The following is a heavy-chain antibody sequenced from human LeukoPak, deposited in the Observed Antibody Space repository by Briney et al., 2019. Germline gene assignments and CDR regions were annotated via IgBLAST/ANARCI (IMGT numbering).Heavy chain of an antibody. Sequence: ASVKVPCKASGYTFTGAYMHWVRHAPVQGLEWMGWINPNSGGTNYAQKFQGRVTMTRDTSISTAYMELSRLRSDDTAVYYCAREDSGSYPWGQGTLVTVSS. D-gene: IGHD1-26*01. CDR3: AREDSGSYP. V-gene: IGHV1-2*02. J-gene: IGHJ5*02. CDR2: INPNSGGT. CDR1: GYTFTGAY.